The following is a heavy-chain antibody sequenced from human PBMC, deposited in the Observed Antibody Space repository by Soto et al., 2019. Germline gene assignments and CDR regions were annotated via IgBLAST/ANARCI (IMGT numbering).Heavy chain of an antibody. Sequence: QVQLVQSGAEVKKPASSVKVSCKASGGTFSSYTISWVRQAPGQGLEWMGRIIPILGIANYAQKFQGRVTITADKSTSTAYMELSSLRSEDTAVYYCAGRKRYSSSSRVDYWGQGTLVTVSS. CDR1: GGTFSSYT. CDR3: AGRKRYSSSSRVDY. CDR2: IIPILGIA. V-gene: IGHV1-69*02. J-gene: IGHJ4*02. D-gene: IGHD6-6*01.